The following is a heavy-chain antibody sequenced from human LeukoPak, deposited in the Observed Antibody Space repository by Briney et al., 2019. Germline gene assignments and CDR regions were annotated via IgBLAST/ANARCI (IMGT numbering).Heavy chain of an antibody. CDR2: IIPIFGTA. CDR1: GGTFSSYA. Sequence: SVKVSRKASGGTFSSYAISWVRQAPGQGLEWMGRIIPIFGTANYAQKFQGRVTITTDESTSTAYMELSSPRSEDTAVYYCARRAYYYDSSGYHHNWFDPWGQGTLVTVSS. V-gene: IGHV1-69*05. D-gene: IGHD3-22*01. J-gene: IGHJ5*02. CDR3: ARRAYYYDSSGYHHNWFDP.